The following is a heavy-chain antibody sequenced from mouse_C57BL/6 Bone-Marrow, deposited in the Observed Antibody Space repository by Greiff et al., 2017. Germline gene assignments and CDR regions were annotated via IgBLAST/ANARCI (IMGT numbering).Heavy chain of an antibody. D-gene: IGHD1-1*01. CDR3: SDGSSFPYWYFDV. CDR2: IDPSDSET. CDR1: GYTFTSYW. V-gene: IGHV1-52*01. J-gene: IGHJ1*03. Sequence: VQLQQPGAELVRPGSSVKLSCKASGYTFTSYWMHWVKQRPIQGLEWIGNIDPSDSETHYNQKFKDKATLTVDKSSSTAYMQLSSLTSEDSAVYYCSDGSSFPYWYFDVWGTGTTVTVSS.